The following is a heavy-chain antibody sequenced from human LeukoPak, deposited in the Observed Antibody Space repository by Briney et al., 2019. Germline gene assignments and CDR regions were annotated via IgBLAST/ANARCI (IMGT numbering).Heavy chain of an antibody. V-gene: IGHV5-51*01. CDR3: AKVGYCSGGSCFHFDY. Sequence: HGESLKISCKGSGYSFTSYWIGWVRQMPGKGLEWMGIIYPGDSDTRYSPSFQGQVTISADKSISTAYLQWSSLKASDTAMYYCAKVGYCSGGSCFHFDYWSQGTLVTVSS. CDR1: GYSFTSYW. D-gene: IGHD2-15*01. J-gene: IGHJ4*02. CDR2: IYPGDSDT.